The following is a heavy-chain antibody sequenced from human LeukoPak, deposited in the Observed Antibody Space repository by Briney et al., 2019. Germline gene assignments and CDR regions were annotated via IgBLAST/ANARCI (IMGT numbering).Heavy chain of an antibody. CDR3: TRGYLSGSNYQ. CDR1: GFIFSSYG. D-gene: IGHD3-10*01. V-gene: IGHV3-48*02. CDR2: ISSSGSTI. J-gene: IGHJ4*02. Sequence: PGESLRLSCADSGFIFSSYGMSWVRQAPGKGLEWVSYISSSGSTIYYADSVRGRFTTSRDNAQNLLYLQMNSLRDEDTAMYYCTRGYLSGSNYQWGQGTLVTVSS.